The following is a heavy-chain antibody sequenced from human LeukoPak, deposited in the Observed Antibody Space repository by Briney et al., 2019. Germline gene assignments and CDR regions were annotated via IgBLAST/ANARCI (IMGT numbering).Heavy chain of an antibody. V-gene: IGHV3-15*01. CDR3: TTEGSTYGHHAIDS. CDR1: GFTFSNAW. Sequence: GGSLRLSCAASGFTFSNAWMSWVRQAPGKGQEWVGRIKRKIDGGTTDYAAPVKGRFTISRDDSRNTVYVEMNSLQAEDTAVYHCTTEGSTYGHHAIDSWGQGTMVTVSS. CDR2: IKRKIDGGTT. D-gene: IGHD5-18*01. J-gene: IGHJ3*02.